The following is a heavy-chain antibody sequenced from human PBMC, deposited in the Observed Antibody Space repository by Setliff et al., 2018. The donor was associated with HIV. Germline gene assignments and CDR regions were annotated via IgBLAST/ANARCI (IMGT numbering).Heavy chain of an antibody. Sequence: VYGGSLSGHFWSWVRQPPGKGLEWIGEINDRGTSHYNPSLKSRVTISLDTSKNQFSLKLRNLTSDDTAVYYCTRTRTSNYYFLYWGQGTLVTVSS. D-gene: IGHD2-2*01. CDR2: INDRGTS. CDR3: TRTRTSNYYFLY. J-gene: IGHJ4*02. V-gene: IGHV4-34*01. CDR1: GGSLSGHF.